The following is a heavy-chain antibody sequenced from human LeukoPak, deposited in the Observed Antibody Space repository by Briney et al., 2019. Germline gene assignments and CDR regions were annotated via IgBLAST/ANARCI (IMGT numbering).Heavy chain of an antibody. Sequence: SETLSLTCAVSGGSISSGGYYWSWVRQPPGKGLEWIGYIYYSGSTNYNPSLKSRVTISVDTSKNQFSLKLSSVTAADTAVYYCARESSGYYRDAFDIWGQGTMVTVSS. CDR3: ARESSGYYRDAFDI. CDR1: GGSISSGGYY. CDR2: IYYSGST. D-gene: IGHD3-22*01. J-gene: IGHJ3*02. V-gene: IGHV4-61*08.